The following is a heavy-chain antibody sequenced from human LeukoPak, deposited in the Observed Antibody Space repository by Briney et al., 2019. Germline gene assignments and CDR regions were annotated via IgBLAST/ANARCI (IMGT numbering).Heavy chain of an antibody. J-gene: IGHJ4*02. V-gene: IGHV1-18*01. CDR1: GYTLTSYG. D-gene: IGHD2-15*01. CDR2: ISAYNGNT. CDR3: ARMVVAQHSGRFDY. Sequence: ASVKVSCKASGYTLTSYGISWVRQAPGQGLEWMGCISAYNGNTNYAQKLQGRVTMTTDTSTSTAYMELRSLRSDDTAVYYCARMVVAQHSGRFDYWGQGTLVTVSS.